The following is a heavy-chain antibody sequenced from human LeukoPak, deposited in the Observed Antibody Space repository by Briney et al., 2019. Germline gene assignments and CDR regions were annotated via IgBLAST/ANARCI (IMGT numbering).Heavy chain of an antibody. CDR1: GFTFSSYG. CDR3: ARDGGRNFDH. J-gene: IGHJ4*02. Sequence: GRSLRLSCAASGFTFSSYGMHWVRQAPGKGLEWVAVISYDGSNKYYADSVKGRFTISRDNAKNSLFLQMDSLRVEDTAVYYCARDGGRNFDHWGQGTLVTVSS. V-gene: IGHV3-30*03. CDR2: ISYDGSNK.